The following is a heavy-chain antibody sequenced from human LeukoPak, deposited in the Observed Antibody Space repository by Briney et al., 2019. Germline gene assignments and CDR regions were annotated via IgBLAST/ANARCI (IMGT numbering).Heavy chain of an antibody. CDR2: IGAYNGNT. CDR1: GYTFTSYG. D-gene: IGHD2-2*01. Sequence: ASVKVSCKASGYTFTSYGISWVRQAPGQGLEWMGWIGAYNGNTNYAQKLQGRVTMTTDTSTSTAYMELRSLRSDDTAVYYCARVAGGYCSSTSCYGGWFDPWGQGTLVTVSS. V-gene: IGHV1-18*01. J-gene: IGHJ5*02. CDR3: ARVAGGYCSSTSCYGGWFDP.